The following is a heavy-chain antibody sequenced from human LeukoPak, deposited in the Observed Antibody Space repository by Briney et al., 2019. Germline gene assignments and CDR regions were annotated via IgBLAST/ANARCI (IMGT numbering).Heavy chain of an antibody. CDR3: VRGHTTATYYFDY. Sequence: GGSLRLSCAASESTFRNFAMHWVRQTPDKGLEWVALISFDGVTTYYADSVRGRFTISRDNSKNTLFLQMNSLRAEDTAVYYCVRGHTTATYYFDYWGQGTLVTVSS. CDR1: ESTFRNFA. D-gene: IGHD1-1*01. J-gene: IGHJ4*02. CDR2: ISFDGVTT. V-gene: IGHV3-30-3*01.